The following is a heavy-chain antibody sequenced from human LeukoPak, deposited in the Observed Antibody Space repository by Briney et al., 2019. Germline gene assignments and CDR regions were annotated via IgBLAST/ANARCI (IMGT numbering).Heavy chain of an antibody. V-gene: IGHV3-66*01. Sequence: GGSLRLSFAASGFTVNSSYLSWVRQAPGKGLEWVSVIYGGGSTYYADSVKGRFTISRDSSKNTLYLQMNSLRAEDTAVYYCARGARGTYSYGSEWGQGTLVTVSS. D-gene: IGHD5-18*01. CDR3: ARGARGTYSYGSE. J-gene: IGHJ4*02. CDR2: IYGGGST. CDR1: GFTVNSSY.